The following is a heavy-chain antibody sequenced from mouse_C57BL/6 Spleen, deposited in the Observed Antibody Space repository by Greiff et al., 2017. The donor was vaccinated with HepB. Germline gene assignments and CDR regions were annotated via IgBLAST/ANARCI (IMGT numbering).Heavy chain of an antibody. CDR1: GYTFTSYW. CDR3: ARWGYYYATGAMDY. J-gene: IGHJ4*01. CDR2: IYPGSGST. Sequence: VQLQQSGAELVKPGASVKMSCKASGYTFTSYWITWVKQRPGQGLEWIGDIYPGSGSTNYNEKFKSKATLTVDTSSRTAYMQLSSLTSEDSAVYYCARWGYYYATGAMDYWGQGTSVTVSS. D-gene: IGHD1-1*01. V-gene: IGHV1-55*01.